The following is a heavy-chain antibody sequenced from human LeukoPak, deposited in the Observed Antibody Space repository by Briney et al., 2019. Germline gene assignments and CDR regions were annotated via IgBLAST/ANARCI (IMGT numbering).Heavy chain of an antibody. Sequence: GGSLRLSCAASGFTFSNYAMSWVRQAPGKGLECLSGISGSGGTTNYADSVKGRFTSSRDNSTNTLYLQVNSLRAEETAVYYCAKGSDWDPYCSGGTCCFDYWGQGTLVTVSS. V-gene: IGHV3-23*01. CDR1: GFTFSNYA. CDR2: ISGSGGTT. CDR3: AKGSDWDPYCSGGTCCFDY. J-gene: IGHJ4*02. D-gene: IGHD2-15*01.